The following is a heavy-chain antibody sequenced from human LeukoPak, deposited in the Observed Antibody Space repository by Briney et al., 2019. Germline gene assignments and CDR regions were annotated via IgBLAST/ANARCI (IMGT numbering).Heavy chain of an antibody. D-gene: IGHD3-22*01. CDR2: INPTGGST. Sequence: ASVKVSCKASGYTFTSYYMHWVRQAPGQGLEWMGLINPTGGSTGYAQKFQGRVTMTRDMSTSTDYMELSRLRSDDTAVYHCASRSDSSGYYYGDDAFDTWGPGKMVTVSS. CDR1: GYTFTSYY. CDR3: ASRSDSSGYYYGDDAFDT. V-gene: IGHV1-46*01. J-gene: IGHJ3*02.